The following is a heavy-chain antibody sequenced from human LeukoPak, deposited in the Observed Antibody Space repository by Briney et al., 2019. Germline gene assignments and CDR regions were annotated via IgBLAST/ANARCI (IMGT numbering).Heavy chain of an antibody. Sequence: GGSLRLSCAASGFTFSSYAMSWVRQAPGKGLECISGFSGSGGSTYYADSVKGRFTISRDNSKNTLYLQMNSLRAEDTAVYYCARVGRDSSGYYLDAFDIWGQGTMVTVSS. CDR1: GFTFSSYA. CDR3: ARVGRDSSGYYLDAFDI. V-gene: IGHV3-23*01. CDR2: FSGSGGST. J-gene: IGHJ3*02. D-gene: IGHD3-22*01.